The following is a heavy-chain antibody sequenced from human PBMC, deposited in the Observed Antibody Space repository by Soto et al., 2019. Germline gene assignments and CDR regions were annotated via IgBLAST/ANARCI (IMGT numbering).Heavy chain of an antibody. CDR3: ARAKYDYIWGSYHPFDQ. CDR1: GKSFDNFA. Sequence: QVQLVQSGAEVKKPGASVRLSCKVSGKSFDNFAVHWVRQTPGQRPEWMGRINVGDDKTKYSEKFQGRVIVSYDTSATTAYMELRALSSEDTAVYYCARAKYDYIWGSYHPFDQWGQGAQVTVAS. J-gene: IGHJ4*02. D-gene: IGHD3-16*02. CDR2: INVGDDKT. V-gene: IGHV1-3*01.